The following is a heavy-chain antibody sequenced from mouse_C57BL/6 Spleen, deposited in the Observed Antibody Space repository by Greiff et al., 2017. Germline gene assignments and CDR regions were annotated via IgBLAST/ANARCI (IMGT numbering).Heavy chain of an antibody. CDR3: AREGYYRNYFDY. D-gene: IGHD2-3*01. CDR2: IYPRSGNT. V-gene: IGHV1-81*01. CDR1: GYTFTSYG. J-gene: IGHJ2*01. Sequence: QVQLQQSGAELARPGASVKLSCKASGYTFTSYGISWVKQRTGQGLEWIGEIYPRSGNTYYNEKFKGKATLTADKSSSTAYMELRSLTSEDSAVYFCAREGYYRNYFDYWGQGTTRTVSS.